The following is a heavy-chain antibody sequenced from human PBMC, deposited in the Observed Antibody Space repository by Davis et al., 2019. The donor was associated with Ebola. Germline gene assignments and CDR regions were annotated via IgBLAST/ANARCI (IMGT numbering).Heavy chain of an antibody. D-gene: IGHD6-13*01. CDR2: ISGYNGNR. J-gene: IGHJ5*02. CDR1: GYTFNMYG. Sequence: AASVKVSCKASGYTFNMYGISWVRQAPGQGLEWMGWISGYNGNRNYAQKFQGRVTMTTDTSTSTAYMELSGLRSEDTAVYYCARANWATVGTRWFDPWGQGTLVTVSS. V-gene: IGHV1-18*01. CDR3: ARANWATVGTRWFDP.